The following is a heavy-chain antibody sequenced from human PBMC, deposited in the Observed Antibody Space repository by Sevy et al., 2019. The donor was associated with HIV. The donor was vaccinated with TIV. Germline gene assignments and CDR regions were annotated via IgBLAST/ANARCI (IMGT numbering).Heavy chain of an antibody. D-gene: IGHD4-4*01. Sequence: GGSLRLSCATSGFTFSNYPMHWVRQAPGKGLEWVSSISSSSYIYYADSVKGRFTISRDNAKNSLYLQMNSLRAEDTAVYYCARDPFDYGYSNYFYYYGMDVWGQGTTVTVSS. V-gene: IGHV3-21*01. CDR3: ARDPFDYGYSNYFYYYGMDV. CDR2: ISSSSYI. CDR1: GFTFSNYP. J-gene: IGHJ6*02.